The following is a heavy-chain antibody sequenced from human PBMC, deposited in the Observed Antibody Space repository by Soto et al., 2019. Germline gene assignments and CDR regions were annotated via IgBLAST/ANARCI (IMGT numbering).Heavy chain of an antibody. CDR1: GGSFSGYY. J-gene: IGHJ6*02. CDR2: INHCGNT. CDR3: ARGSVDYYYGLDV. V-gene: IGHV4-34*01. Sequence: LSLTCTVYGGSFSGYYWSCVRQPPGKGLEWIGEINHCGNTNYNPSLKSRVTISVDTSKNRFSLKLSSVTAADTAVYYCARGSVDYYYGLDVWGQGTTVTVSS. D-gene: IGHD6-19*01.